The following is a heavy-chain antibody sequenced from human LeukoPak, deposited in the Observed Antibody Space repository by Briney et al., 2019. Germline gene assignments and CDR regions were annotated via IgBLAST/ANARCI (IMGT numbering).Heavy chain of an antibody. J-gene: IGHJ3*02. CDR2: IKSKTDGGTT. Sequence: GGSLRLSCAASGFTFSNAWMSWVRQAPGKGLEWVGRIKSKTDGGTTDYAAPVKGRFTISRDDSKNTLYLQMSSLKTEDTAVYYCTTSYYYDSSGYYYGSDIWGQGTMVTVSS. CDR3: TTSYYYDSSGYYYGSDI. D-gene: IGHD3-22*01. CDR1: GFTFSNAW. V-gene: IGHV3-15*01.